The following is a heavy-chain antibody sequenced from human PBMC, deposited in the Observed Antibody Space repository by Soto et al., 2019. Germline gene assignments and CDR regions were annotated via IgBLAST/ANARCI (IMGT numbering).Heavy chain of an antibody. CDR3: ARPSGVFGVVTPFDY. V-gene: IGHV1-69*13. D-gene: IGHD3-3*01. CDR1: GGTFSSYA. CDR2: IIPIFGTA. J-gene: IGHJ4*02. Sequence: SVKVSCKASGGTFSSYAISWVRQAPGQGLEWMGGIIPIFGTANYAQKFQGRVTITADESTSTAYMELSSLRSEDTAVYYCARPSGVFGVVTPFDYWGQGTLVTVSS.